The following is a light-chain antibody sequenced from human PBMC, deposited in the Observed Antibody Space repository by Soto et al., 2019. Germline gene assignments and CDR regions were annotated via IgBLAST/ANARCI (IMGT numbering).Light chain of an antibody. CDR1: QTVGRDY. V-gene: IGKV3D-15*01. CDR3: QQYTNWPIT. CDR2: GIS. Sequence: EIVMTESPATLSVSRWERATLSCRASQTVGRDYLAWYQHKPGQAPRLLIYGISNRATGIPDGFSGSGSGTEFTLTISSVQPEDVAIYYCQQYTNWPITFGQATRLEIK. J-gene: IGKJ5*01.